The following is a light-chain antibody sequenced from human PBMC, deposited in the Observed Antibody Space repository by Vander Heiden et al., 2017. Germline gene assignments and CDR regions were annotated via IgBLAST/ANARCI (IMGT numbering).Light chain of an antibody. V-gene: IGLV1-44*01. J-gene: IGLJ1*01. CDR3: AAWDDSLNAYV. CDR2: SNN. CDR1: SSNIGSNT. Sequence: QPVLTQPHSAPGTPGQRVTISCSGSSSNIGSNTVNWYQQLPVTAPKLLIYSNNQRPSGVPDRFSGSKSGTSASLAISGLQSEDEADYYCAAWDDSLNAYVFGTGTKVTVL.